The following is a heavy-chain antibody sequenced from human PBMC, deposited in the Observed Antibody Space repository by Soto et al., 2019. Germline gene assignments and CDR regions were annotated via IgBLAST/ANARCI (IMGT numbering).Heavy chain of an antibody. CDR3: ARGPVDGDYRPPDY. CDR1: GYTFTSYN. CDR2: MNPNSGNT. Sequence: ASVKVCGEASGYTFTSYNINWVRQATGQGLEWMGWMNPNSGNTGYAQKFQGRVTMTRNTSISTAYMELSSLRSEDTAVYYCARGPVDGDYRPPDYWGQGTLVTVSS. V-gene: IGHV1-8*01. D-gene: IGHD4-17*01. J-gene: IGHJ4*02.